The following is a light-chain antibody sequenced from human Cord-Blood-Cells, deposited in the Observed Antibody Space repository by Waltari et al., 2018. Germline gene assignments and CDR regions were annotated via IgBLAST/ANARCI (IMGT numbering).Light chain of an antibody. CDR2: AAS. Sequence: AIRMTQSPSSLSASTGDRVTITCRASQGISSYVAWYQQKPGKAPQLLTYAASTLQSGVPSRLSGSGSGTDFTLTISCLQSEDFATYYCQQYYSYPWTFGQGTKVEIK. CDR1: QGISSY. V-gene: IGKV1-8*01. J-gene: IGKJ1*01. CDR3: QQYYSYPWT.